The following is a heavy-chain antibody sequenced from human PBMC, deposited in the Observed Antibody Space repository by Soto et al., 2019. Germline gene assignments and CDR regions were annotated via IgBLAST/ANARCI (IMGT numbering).Heavy chain of an antibody. J-gene: IGHJ4*02. CDR3: AKQRADYGSGADTFYFDS. V-gene: IGHV3-23*01. D-gene: IGHD3-10*01. CDR1: GVTFSNYA. CDR2: LSGSGGTT. Sequence: PGGSLRLSCRVSGVTFSNYAMNWVRQAPGKGLEWVSSLSGSGGTTYYADSVKGRFIISRDNSKNTLYLLMNSLRAEDTALYYCAKQRADYGSGADTFYFDSWGQGA.